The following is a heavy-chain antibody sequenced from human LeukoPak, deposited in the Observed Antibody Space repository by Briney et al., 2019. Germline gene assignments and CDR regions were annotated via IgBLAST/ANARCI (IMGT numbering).Heavy chain of an antibody. J-gene: IGHJ6*03. V-gene: IGHV4-4*07. CDR2: IYTSGST. CDR3: ARSNYYDSSGYHYYYYYMDV. Sequence: SETLSLTCTVSGGSISSYYWSWIRQPAGKGLEWIGRIYTSGSTNYNPSLKSRVTMSVDTSKNQFSLKLSSVTAADTAVYYCARSNYYDSSGYHYYYYYMDVWGKGTTVTISS. CDR1: GGSISSYY. D-gene: IGHD3-22*01.